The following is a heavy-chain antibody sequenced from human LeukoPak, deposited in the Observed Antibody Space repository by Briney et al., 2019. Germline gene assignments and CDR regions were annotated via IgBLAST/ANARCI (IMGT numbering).Heavy chain of an antibody. Sequence: SETLSLTCTVSGGSISSSSYYWGWVRQPPGKGLERIGCIYYSGSTYYNPSLKTRVTISVETSKNQFSLKLSSVPAADTAVYYCARPTTHSYYDISTGYYRGAFDIWGQGTIVTVSS. CDR3: ARPTTHSYYDISTGYYRGAFDI. D-gene: IGHD3-9*01. J-gene: IGHJ3*02. CDR1: GGSISSSSYY. CDR2: IYYSGST. V-gene: IGHV4-39*01.